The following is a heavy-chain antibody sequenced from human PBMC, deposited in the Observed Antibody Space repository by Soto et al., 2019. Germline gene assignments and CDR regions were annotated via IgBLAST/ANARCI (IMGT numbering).Heavy chain of an antibody. D-gene: IGHD6-19*01. V-gene: IGHV3-21*01. CDR3: ARDGHSSGWNPDAFDI. CDR1: GFTFSSYS. J-gene: IGHJ3*02. Sequence: GLSLRRSGTASGFTFSSYSMNWDRQAPGKGREWGSASSSSSKYIYYADSVKGRFTISRDNAKDSLYRQMNTRGTDDTAVYYCARDGHSSGWNPDAFDIWGQGTMVTVSS. CDR2: SSSSSKYI.